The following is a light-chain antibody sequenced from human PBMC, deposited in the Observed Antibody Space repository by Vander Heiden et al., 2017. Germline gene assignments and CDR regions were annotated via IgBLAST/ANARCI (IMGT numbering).Light chain of an antibody. CDR2: AAS. J-gene: IGKJ2*01. CDR3: QQNDSNPPYT. CDR1: KRISSY. Sequence: DMQTTCSPSSLSASVGDRVTITCRASKRISSYLNWYQQKPGKAPKLLIYAASSLQSGVPSRFSGSGYGTDFTLTISSLQPEDFASYYCQQNDSNPPYTFGQGTKLEIK. V-gene: IGKV1-39*01.